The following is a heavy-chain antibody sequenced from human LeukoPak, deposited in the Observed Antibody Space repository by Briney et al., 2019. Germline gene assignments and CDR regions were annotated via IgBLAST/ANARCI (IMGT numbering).Heavy chain of an antibody. J-gene: IGHJ4*02. CDR3: ARDDSSSGWYPTGFFDY. D-gene: IGHD6-19*01. Sequence: SETLSLTCTVSGDSISTSNSYWGWIRQPPGKGLEWIGSIYYSGNTYYNASLKSRVTISVDTSKNQFSLKLSSVTAADTAVYYCARDDSSSGWYPTGFFDYWGQGTLVTVSS. CDR1: GDSISTSNSY. CDR2: IYYSGNT. V-gene: IGHV4-39*07.